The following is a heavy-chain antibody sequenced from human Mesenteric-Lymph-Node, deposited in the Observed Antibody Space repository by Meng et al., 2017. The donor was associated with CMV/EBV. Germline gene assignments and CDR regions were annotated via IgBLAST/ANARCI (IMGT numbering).Heavy chain of an antibody. V-gene: IGHV3-74*01. D-gene: IGHD2-2*02. CDR1: GFTFSSYW. CDR2: INSDGSST. CDR3: ALGSTSCYRADCYGMDV. J-gene: IGHJ6*02. Sequence: AGSLRLSCAASGFTFSSYWMHWVRQAPGKGLVWVSRINSDGSSTSYADYVKGRFTSSRDNAKNTLYLQMNSLRAEDTAVYYCALGSTSCYRADCYGMDVWGQGTTVTVSS.